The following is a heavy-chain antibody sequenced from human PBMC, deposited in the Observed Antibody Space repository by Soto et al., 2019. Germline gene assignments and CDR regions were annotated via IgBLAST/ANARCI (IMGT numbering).Heavy chain of an antibody. CDR2: IIPIFGPA. CDR1: GGTFSSNA. Sequence: QVQLVQSGAEVKKPGSSVKVTCKASGGTFSSNAISWVRQAPGQGLEWMGGIIPIFGPAHYAQKFQGRVTITADESTSTATMELSSLKTEETAVYYGATGGRGYSAAHRVYFDFWGQGTLVTVSS. CDR3: ATGGRGYSAAHRVYFDF. J-gene: IGHJ4*02. V-gene: IGHV1-69*12. D-gene: IGHD5-18*01.